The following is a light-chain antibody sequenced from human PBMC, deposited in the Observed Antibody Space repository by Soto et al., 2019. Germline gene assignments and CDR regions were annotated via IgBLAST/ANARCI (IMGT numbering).Light chain of an antibody. Sequence: EIVLTQSPGPLSLSPGERVTLSCRASQSVSASFLAWYQHKRGHPPRLLIFAASSRATGIPDRFSGSGSGTDFTLTISRLEPEDFAVYYCQQYGVSPMTFGQGTRLAIK. CDR2: AAS. V-gene: IGKV3-20*01. CDR1: QSVSASF. J-gene: IGKJ5*01. CDR3: QQYGVSPMT.